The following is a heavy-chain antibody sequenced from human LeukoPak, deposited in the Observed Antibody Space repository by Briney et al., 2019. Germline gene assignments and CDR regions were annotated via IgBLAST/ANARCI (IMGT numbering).Heavy chain of an antibody. J-gene: IGHJ6*02. CDR1: GFTFNSYS. Sequence: GSLRLSCAASGFTFNSYSMHWVRQAPGKGLEGVAVISYDGSNKYYADSVKGRFTISRDNSKNTLYLQMNSLRAEDTAVYYCARDNLYYGMDVWGQGTTVTVSS. D-gene: IGHD1-14*01. V-gene: IGHV3-30-3*01. CDR2: ISYDGSNK. CDR3: ARDNLYYGMDV.